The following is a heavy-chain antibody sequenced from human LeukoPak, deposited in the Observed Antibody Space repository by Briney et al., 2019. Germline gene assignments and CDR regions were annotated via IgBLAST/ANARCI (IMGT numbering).Heavy chain of an antibody. CDR1: GGSFSDYH. V-gene: IGHV4-34*01. CDR2: INEIGST. CDR3: ARDRVATVRRVIILHYYMDV. J-gene: IGHJ6*03. Sequence: SETLSLTCAVYGGSFSDYHWSWIRQTPGKGLEWIGEINEIGSTNYNPSLKSRVTISIDASKNQFSLRLSSVTAADTAVYYCARDRVATVRRVIILHYYMDVWGKGTTVTVSS. D-gene: IGHD3-10*01.